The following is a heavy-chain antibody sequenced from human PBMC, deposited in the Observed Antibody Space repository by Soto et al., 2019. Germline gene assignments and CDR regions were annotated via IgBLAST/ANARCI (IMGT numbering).Heavy chain of an antibody. V-gene: IGHV5-51*01. CDR2: IYPGDSDT. D-gene: IGHD6-6*01. Sequence: GESLKISCKGSGYSFTSYWIGWVRQMPGKGLEWMGIIYPGDSDTRYSPSFQGQVTISAHKSISTAYLQWSSLKASDTAMYYCARHGGDIAARLGYYYYGMDVWGQGTTVTVSS. CDR1: GYSFTSYW. J-gene: IGHJ6*02. CDR3: ARHGGDIAARLGYYYYGMDV.